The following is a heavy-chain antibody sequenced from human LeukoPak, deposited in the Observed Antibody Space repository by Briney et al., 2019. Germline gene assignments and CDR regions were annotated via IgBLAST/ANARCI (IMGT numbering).Heavy chain of an antibody. D-gene: IGHD2-15*01. CDR1: GFTFSSYG. V-gene: IGHV3-30*03. CDR2: ISYDGSNK. Sequence: QPGGSLRLSCAASGFTFSSYGMHWVRQAPGKGLEWVAVISYDGSNKYYADSVKGRFTISRDNSKNSLYLQMGSLRAEDTAVYYCARFSGRNWGQGTLVTVSS. CDR3: ARFSGRN. J-gene: IGHJ4*02.